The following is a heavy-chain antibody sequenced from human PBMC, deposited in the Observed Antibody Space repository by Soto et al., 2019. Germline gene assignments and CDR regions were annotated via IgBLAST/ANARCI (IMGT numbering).Heavy chain of an antibody. J-gene: IGHJ6*03. CDR2: INAGNGNT. CDR3: ARDYSNYDGTDYYYYMDV. D-gene: IGHD4-4*01. CDR1: GYTFTSYA. V-gene: IGHV1-3*01. Sequence: ASVKVSCKASGYTFTSYAMHWVRQAPGQRLEWMGWINAGNGNTKYSQKFQGRVTITRDTSASTAYMELSSLRSEDTAVYYCARDYSNYDGTDYYYYMDVWGKGTTVTVSS.